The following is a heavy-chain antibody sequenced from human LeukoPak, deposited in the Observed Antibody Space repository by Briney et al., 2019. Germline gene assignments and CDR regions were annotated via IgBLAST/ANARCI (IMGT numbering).Heavy chain of an antibody. V-gene: IGHV3-7*01. CDR1: GFTFSRAW. J-gene: IGHJ4*02. CDR2: IKDDGSDK. D-gene: IGHD1-14*01. Sequence: PGGSLRLSCAASGFTFSRAWMTWVRQAPGKGLEWVAPIKDDGSDKYYVDSVKGRFTISRDNAKKSLWLQMNSLSVEDTAMYDCADLVSRDWGQGTLVTVSS. CDR3: ADLVSRD.